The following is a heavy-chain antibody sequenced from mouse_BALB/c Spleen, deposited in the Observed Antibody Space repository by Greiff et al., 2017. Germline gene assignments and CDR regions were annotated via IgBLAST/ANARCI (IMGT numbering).Heavy chain of an antibody. V-gene: IGHV2-9*02. CDR2: IWAGGST. Sequence: QVQLKESGPGLVAPSQSLSITCTVSGFSLTSYGVHWVRQPPGKGLEWLGVIWAGGSTNYNSALMSRLSISKDNSKSQVFLKMNSLQTDDTAMYYCARERSMIYYAMDYWGQGTSVTVSS. J-gene: IGHJ4*01. D-gene: IGHD2-10*02. CDR1: GFSLTSYG. CDR3: ARERSMIYYAMDY.